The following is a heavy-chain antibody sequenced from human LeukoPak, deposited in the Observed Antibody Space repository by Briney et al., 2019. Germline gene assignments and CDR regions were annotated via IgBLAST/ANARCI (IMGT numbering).Heavy chain of an antibody. CDR2: IYYSGST. J-gene: IGHJ4*02. V-gene: IGHV4-59*08. CDR3: AKRSDFWSGYFFDY. D-gene: IGHD3-3*01. CDR1: GGSISNYY. Sequence: PSETLSLTCTVSGGSISNYYWSWIRQPPGKGLEWIGYIYYSGSTNYNPSLKSRATISVDMSKNQFSLKLTSVTAADTAVYYCAKRSDFWSGYFFDYWGQGTLVTVSS.